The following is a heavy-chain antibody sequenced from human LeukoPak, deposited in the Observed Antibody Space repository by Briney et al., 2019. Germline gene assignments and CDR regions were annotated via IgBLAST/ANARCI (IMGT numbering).Heavy chain of an antibody. V-gene: IGHV3-53*01. J-gene: IGHJ4*02. CDR3: ARDYRNSISCYAMDY. CDR2: IYSEGTT. Sequence: GGSLRLSCAVSGFIVRSNYMSWVRQAPGKGLEWVSVIYSEGTTYYRDSVKGRFTISRDNSKNTVYLQMNSLRVEDTAVYYCARDYRNSISCYAMDYWGQGTLVAVSS. D-gene: IGHD2-2*01. CDR1: GFIVRSNY.